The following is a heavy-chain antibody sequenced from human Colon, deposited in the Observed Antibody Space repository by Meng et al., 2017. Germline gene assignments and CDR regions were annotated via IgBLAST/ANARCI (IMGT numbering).Heavy chain of an antibody. CDR1: GYSISSSNW. Sequence: QVQLEGSGPGLVKPSDTLSLTCAVSGYSISSSNWWVWIRQPPGKGLEWIGYIYYSGSTDYNPSLKSRVTMSVDTSKNQFSLKLSSVTAVDTAVYYCARKRDGYNPFDDWGQGTLVTVSS. J-gene: IGHJ4*02. V-gene: IGHV4-28*01. CDR2: IYYSGST. CDR3: ARKRDGYNPFDD. D-gene: IGHD5-24*01.